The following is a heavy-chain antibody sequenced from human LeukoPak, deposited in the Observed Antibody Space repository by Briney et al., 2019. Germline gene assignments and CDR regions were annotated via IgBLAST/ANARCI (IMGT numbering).Heavy chain of an antibody. CDR1: GGSISSYY. D-gene: IGHD5-12*01. V-gene: IGHV4-59*01. Sequence: PSETLSLTCTVSGGSISSYYWSWIRQPPGKGLEWIGYIYYSGSTNYNPSLKSRVTISVDTSKNQFSPKLSSVTAADTAVYYCARMDIVTELYFQHWGQGTLVTVSS. CDR2: IYYSGST. J-gene: IGHJ1*01. CDR3: ARMDIVTELYFQH.